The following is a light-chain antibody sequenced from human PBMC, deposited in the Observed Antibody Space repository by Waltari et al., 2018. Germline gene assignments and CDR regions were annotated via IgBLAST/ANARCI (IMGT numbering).Light chain of an antibody. J-gene: IGKJ2*01. V-gene: IGKV1-39*01. CDR3: QQSYSTPNT. CDR2: AAS. Sequence: DIQMTQSPSSLSASVGDRVTITCRASQSISSHLNWYQQKPGKAPKLLIYAASSLQSGVPSRFRGSGSGTDFTLTISSLQPEDFATYYCQQSYSTPNTFGQGTKLEIK. CDR1: QSISSH.